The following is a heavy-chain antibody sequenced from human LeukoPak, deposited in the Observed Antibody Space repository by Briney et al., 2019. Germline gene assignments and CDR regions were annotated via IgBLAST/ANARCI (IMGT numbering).Heavy chain of an antibody. CDR2: IYYSGST. CDR3: ARGDITMVRGVTRDWFDP. Sequence: PSETLSLTCTVSGGSISSSSYYWGWIRQPPGKGLEWIGSIYYSGSTYYNPSLKSRVTISVDTSKNQFSLKLSSVTAAGTAAYYCARGDITMVRGVTRDWFDPWGQGTLVTVSS. D-gene: IGHD3-10*01. V-gene: IGHV4-39*07. J-gene: IGHJ5*02. CDR1: GGSISSSSYY.